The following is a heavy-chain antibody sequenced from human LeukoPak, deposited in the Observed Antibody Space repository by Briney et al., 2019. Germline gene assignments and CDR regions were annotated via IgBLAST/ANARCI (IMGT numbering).Heavy chain of an antibody. J-gene: IGHJ5*02. Sequence: SETLSLTCTVSGGSISSYYWSWLRQPPGKGLEWIGYIYYSGSTKYNPSLKSRVTISVDTSKNQFSLRLSSVTAADTAVYYCARLNSWFGDPNWFDPWGQGTLVTVSS. CDR3: ARLNSWFGDPNWFDP. CDR2: IYYSGST. D-gene: IGHD3-10*01. CDR1: GGSISSYY. V-gene: IGHV4-59*01.